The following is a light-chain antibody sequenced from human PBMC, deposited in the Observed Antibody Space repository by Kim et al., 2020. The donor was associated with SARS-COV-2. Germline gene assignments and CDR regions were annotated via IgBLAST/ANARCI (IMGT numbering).Light chain of an antibody. CDR3: QSADSSGTWV. J-gene: IGLJ3*02. CDR2: KDS. Sequence: PGQTARIPCSGDALPKQYAYWYQQKPGQAPVLVIYKDSERPSGIPERFSGSSSGTTVTLTISGVQAEDEADYYCQSADSSGTWVFGGGTQLTVL. CDR1: ALPKQY. V-gene: IGLV3-25*03.